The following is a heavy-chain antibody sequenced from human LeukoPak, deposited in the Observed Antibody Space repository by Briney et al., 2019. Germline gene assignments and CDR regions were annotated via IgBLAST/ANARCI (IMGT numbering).Heavy chain of an antibody. V-gene: IGHV4-59*01. Sequence: PSETLSLTCTVSGGSISSYYWSWIRQPPGKGLEWIGYIYYSGSTNYNPSLKSRVTISVDTSKNQSSLKLSSVTAADTAVYYCARASRGDNYYFDYWGQGTLVTVSS. CDR3: ARASRGDNYYFDY. CDR1: GGSISSYY. D-gene: IGHD2-21*02. CDR2: IYYSGST. J-gene: IGHJ4*02.